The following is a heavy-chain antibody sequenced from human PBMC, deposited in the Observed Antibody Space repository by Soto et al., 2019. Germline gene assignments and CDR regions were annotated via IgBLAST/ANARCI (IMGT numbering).Heavy chain of an antibody. CDR3: AKGLRITMVRGVTHGLYYFDY. CDR2: ISYDGSNK. CDR1: GFTFSSYG. D-gene: IGHD3-10*01. Sequence: GGSLRLSCAASGFTFSSYGMHWVRQAPGKGLEWVAVISYDGSNKYYADSVKGRFTISRDNSKNTLYLQMNSLRAEDTAVYYCAKGLRITMVRGVTHGLYYFDYWGQGT. V-gene: IGHV3-30*18. J-gene: IGHJ4*02.